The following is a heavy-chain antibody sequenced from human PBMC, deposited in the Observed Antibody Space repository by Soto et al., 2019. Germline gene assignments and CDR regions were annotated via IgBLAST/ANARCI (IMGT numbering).Heavy chain of an antibody. J-gene: IGHJ5*02. CDR2: ISGSGGST. Sequence: PGGSLRLSCAASGFTFSSDAMSWVRQAPGKGLEWVSAISGSGGSTYYADSVKGRFTISRDNSKNTLYLQMNSLRAEDTAVYYCAKDPIAVTTSWFDPWGQGTLVTVSS. V-gene: IGHV3-23*01. CDR1: GFTFSSDA. D-gene: IGHD4-4*01. CDR3: AKDPIAVTTSWFDP.